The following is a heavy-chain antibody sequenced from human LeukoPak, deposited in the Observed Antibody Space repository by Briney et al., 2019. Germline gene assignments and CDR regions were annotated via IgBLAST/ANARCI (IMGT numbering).Heavy chain of an antibody. J-gene: IGHJ3*02. Sequence: HPGRSLRLSCAASGITLSSYDMHWVRQAPGKALEWVAVISYDGSNKDYADSVKGRFTISRDNSKNTLDLQMNSLRAEDTAVYYCAKDRGVWAFDIWGQGTMVTVSP. CDR3: AKDRGVWAFDI. CDR2: ISYDGSNK. CDR1: GITLSSYD. D-gene: IGHD3-10*01. V-gene: IGHV3-30-3*01.